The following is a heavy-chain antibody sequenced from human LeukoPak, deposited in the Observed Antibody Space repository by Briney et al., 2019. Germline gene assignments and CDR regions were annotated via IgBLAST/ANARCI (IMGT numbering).Heavy chain of an antibody. CDR2: IYSGGST. J-gene: IGHJ5*02. Sequence: AGGSLRLSSAASGFTVSSNYMSWVRQAPGKGLEWVSVIYSGGSTYYADSVKGRFTISRDNSKNTLYLQMNSLRAEDTAVCYCARVGPYSSSWLYNWFDPWGQGTLVTVSS. CDR3: ARVGPYSSSWLYNWFDP. D-gene: IGHD6-13*01. V-gene: IGHV3-53*01. CDR1: GFTVSSNY.